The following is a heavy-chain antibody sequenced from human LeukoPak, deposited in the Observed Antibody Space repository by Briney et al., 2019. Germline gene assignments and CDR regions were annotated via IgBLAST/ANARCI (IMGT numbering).Heavy chain of an antibody. J-gene: IGHJ4*02. CDR1: GFTFSNYA. CDR2: ISYDGSNK. V-gene: IGHV3-30-3*01. Sequence: GGSLRLSCAASGFTFSNYAMHWVRQAPGKGLEWVAVISYDGSNKYYADSVKGRFTISRDNSKNTLYLQMNRLRAEDTAVYYCASRYYYGSGRTPVFDYWGQGALVTVSS. D-gene: IGHD3-10*01. CDR3: ASRYYYGSGRTPVFDY.